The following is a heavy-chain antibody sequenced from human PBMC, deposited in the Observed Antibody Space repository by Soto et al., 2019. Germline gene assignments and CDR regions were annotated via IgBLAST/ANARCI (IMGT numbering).Heavy chain of an antibody. CDR1: GYTFTSYD. CDR3: ARCGGSKWFDP. D-gene: IGHD2-15*01. Sequence: QVQVVQSGAEVKKPGASVQVSCKASGYTFTSYDISWVRQAPGQGLEWMGWISGNNGNTNYAQKFQGRVTMTTDTPTSTAYMEVRSLRSDDTAVYYCARCGGSKWFDPGGQGTLVTVSS. V-gene: IGHV1-18*01. J-gene: IGHJ5*02. CDR2: ISGNNGNT.